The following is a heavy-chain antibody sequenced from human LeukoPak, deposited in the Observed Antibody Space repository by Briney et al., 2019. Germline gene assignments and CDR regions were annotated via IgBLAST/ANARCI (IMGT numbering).Heavy chain of an antibody. D-gene: IGHD4-17*01. Sequence: SETLSLTCTVSGGSISSSNWWSWVRQPPGKGLEWIGEIYHSGSTNYNPSLKSRVTISVDKSKNQFSLKLSSVTAADTAVYYCVRDWDYGDYGNWFDPWGQGTLVTVSS. CDR2: IYHSGST. CDR3: VRDWDYGDYGNWFDP. CDR1: GGSISSSNW. J-gene: IGHJ5*02. V-gene: IGHV4-4*02.